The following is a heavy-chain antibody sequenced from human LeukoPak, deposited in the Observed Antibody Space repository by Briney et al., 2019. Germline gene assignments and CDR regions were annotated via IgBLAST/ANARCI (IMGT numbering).Heavy chain of an antibody. CDR1: GYTFTSCY. CDR3: ARDYHSETGGKVFDI. Sequence: ASVKVSCKASGYTFTSCYMHWVRQAPGQGLEWMGIINPSAGSTSYAQKFQGRVTMTRGTSTSTVYMELSSLRSEDTAVYYCARDYHSETGGKVFDIWGQGTMVTVSS. CDR2: INPSAGST. J-gene: IGHJ3*02. D-gene: IGHD3-22*01. V-gene: IGHV1-46*01.